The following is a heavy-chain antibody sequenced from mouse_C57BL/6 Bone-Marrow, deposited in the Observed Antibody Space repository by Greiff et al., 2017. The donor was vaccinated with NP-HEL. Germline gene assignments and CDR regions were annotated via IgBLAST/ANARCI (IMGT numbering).Heavy chain of an antibody. D-gene: IGHD1-1*01. Sequence: QVQLKESGAELVRPGTSVKMSCKASGYTFTNYWIGWAKQRPGHGLEWIGDIYPGGGYTNYNEKFKGKATLTADKSSSTAYMQFSSLTSEDSAIYYCATSTVVDWYFDVWGTGTTVTVSS. CDR2: IYPGGGYT. CDR1: GYTFTNYW. V-gene: IGHV1-63*01. CDR3: ATSTVVDWYFDV. J-gene: IGHJ1*03.